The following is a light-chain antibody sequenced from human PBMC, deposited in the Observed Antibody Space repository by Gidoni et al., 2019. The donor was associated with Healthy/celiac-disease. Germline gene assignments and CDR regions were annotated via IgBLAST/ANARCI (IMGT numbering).Light chain of an antibody. V-gene: IGKV4-1*01. J-gene: IGKJ1*01. CDR1: QSVLYSSNNKNY. Sequence: DIVMTQSPDSLAVSLGERATINCKSSQSVLYSSNNKNYLAWYQQKPGQPPKLLIYWASTRESGVPDRFSGSGSGTDFTLTISSLQAEDVAVYYCQQYYSTPQTFXXXTKVEI. CDR3: QQYYSTPQT. CDR2: WAS.